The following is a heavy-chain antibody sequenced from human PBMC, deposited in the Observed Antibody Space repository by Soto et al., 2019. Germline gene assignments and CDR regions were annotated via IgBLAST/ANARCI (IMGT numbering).Heavy chain of an antibody. V-gene: IGHV3-48*03. CDR1: GVTFSSYG. CDR3: ARDLPYSSSCYTSYYYYYGMHV. CDR2: LSSSGSTI. D-gene: IGHD6-13*01. Sequence: GEPLRLSCAASGVTFSSYGMNWVRQAHGKGLEWVSYLSSSGSTIYYADSVKGRFTISRDNAKNSLYLQMNSLRAEDTAVYYCARDLPYSSSCYTSYYYYYGMHVWGQGTTVTASS. J-gene: IGHJ6*02.